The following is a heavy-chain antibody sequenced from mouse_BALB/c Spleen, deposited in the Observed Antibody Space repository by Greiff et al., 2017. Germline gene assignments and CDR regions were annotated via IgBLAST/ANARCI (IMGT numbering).Heavy chain of an antibody. CDR2: ISSGGST. V-gene: IGHV5-6-5*01. CDR1: GFTFSSYA. Sequence: EVQRVESGGGLVKPGGSLKLSCAASGFTFSSYAMSWVRQTPEKRLEWVASISSGGSTYYPDSVKGRFTISRDNARNILYLQMSSLRSEDTAMYYCARFYYGSAWFAYWGQGTLVTVSA. CDR3: ARFYYGSAWFAY. D-gene: IGHD2-1*01. J-gene: IGHJ3*01.